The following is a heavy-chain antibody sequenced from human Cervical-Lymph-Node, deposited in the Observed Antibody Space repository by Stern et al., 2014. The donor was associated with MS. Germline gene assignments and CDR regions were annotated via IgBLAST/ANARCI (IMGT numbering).Heavy chain of an antibody. J-gene: IGHJ6*02. Sequence: VQLVESGAEVKKPGSSVKVSCKASGGTFSSYAISWVRQAPGQGLEWMGGIIPFFGTANYVQRFQGRVTITADESTTTAYMELSSLRSEDTAMYYCATRDMATVTNYYYGMDVWGQGTTVIVSS. V-gene: IGHV1-69*01. D-gene: IGHD5-24*01. CDR3: ATRDMATVTNYYYGMDV. CDR2: IIPFFGTA. CDR1: GGTFSSYA.